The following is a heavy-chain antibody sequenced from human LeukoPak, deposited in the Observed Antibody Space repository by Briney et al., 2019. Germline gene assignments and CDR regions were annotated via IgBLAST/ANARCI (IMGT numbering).Heavy chain of an antibody. CDR2: IKPDGSDK. Sequence: GGSLRLSCVASGFALRTYWMGWVRRAPGKGLDWVANIKPDGSDKKFVDSGKGRFAIPRDSAENSLYLQLNRLRFEDPAVYYCATQTSSEAFEIWGQGTMDSVPS. D-gene: IGHD2-2*01. J-gene: IGHJ3*02. CDR3: ATQTSSEAFEI. CDR1: GFALRTYW. V-gene: IGHV3-7*02.